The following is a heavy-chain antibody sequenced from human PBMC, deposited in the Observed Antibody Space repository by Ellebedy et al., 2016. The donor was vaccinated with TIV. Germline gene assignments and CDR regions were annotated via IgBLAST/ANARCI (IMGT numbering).Heavy chain of an antibody. D-gene: IGHD6-13*01. Sequence: SETLSLTCTVSGGSISSSSYYWAWIRQPPGKGLEWIGSIYYSGTTYYNPSLKSRVTKSVDTSKNQFSLKLSSVTAADTAVYYCARGSREAGEFDYWGQGTLVTVSS. CDR3: ARGSREAGEFDY. V-gene: IGHV4-39*07. CDR2: IYYSGTT. J-gene: IGHJ4*02. CDR1: GGSISSSSYY.